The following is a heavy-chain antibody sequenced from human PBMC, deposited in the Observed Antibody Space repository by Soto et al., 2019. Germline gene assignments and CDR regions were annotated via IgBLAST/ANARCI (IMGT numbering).Heavy chain of an antibody. CDR3: ARGNSKGPTRGSSWYSNYYYGMDV. V-gene: IGHV4-34*01. D-gene: IGHD6-13*01. J-gene: IGHJ6*02. CDR2: INHSGST. Sequence: SETLSLTCTVYGGSFSGYYWSWIRQPPGKGLEWIGEINHSGSTNYNPSLKSRVTISVDTSKNQFSLKLSSVTAADTAVYYCARGNSKGPTRGSSWYSNYYYGMDVWGQGTTVTVSS. CDR1: GGSFSGYY.